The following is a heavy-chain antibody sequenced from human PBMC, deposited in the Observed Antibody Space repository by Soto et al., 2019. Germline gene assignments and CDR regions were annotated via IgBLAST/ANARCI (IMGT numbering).Heavy chain of an antibody. J-gene: IGHJ4*02. V-gene: IGHV3-23*01. CDR2: LSDSGGSI. D-gene: IGHD6-13*01. Sequence: PGGSLRLSCTASGFTFSSHAMTWVRQAPGKGLEWVSGLSDSGGSIYYADYVKGRFTISRDNSMNTLYLQMKTLRAEDTVVYYCAKVSSSWYAGFFDLWGQGTLVTVSS. CDR3: AKVSSSWYAGFFDL. CDR1: GFTFSSHA.